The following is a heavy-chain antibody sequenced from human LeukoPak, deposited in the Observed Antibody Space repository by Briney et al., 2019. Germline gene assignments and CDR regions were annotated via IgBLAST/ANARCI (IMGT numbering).Heavy chain of an antibody. CDR1: GGSFSGYY. J-gene: IGHJ4*02. CDR2: INHSGST. CDR3: ARAPGAAID. V-gene: IGHV4-34*01. D-gene: IGHD2-2*01. Sequence: SETLSLTCAVYGGSFSGYYWSWIRQPPGKGLEWIGEINHSGSTNYNPSLKSRVTISVDTSENQFSLKLSSVTAADTAVYYCARAPGAAIDWGQGTLVTVSS.